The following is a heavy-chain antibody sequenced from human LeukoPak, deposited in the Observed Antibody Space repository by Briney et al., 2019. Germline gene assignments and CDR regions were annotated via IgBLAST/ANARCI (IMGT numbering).Heavy chain of an antibody. V-gene: IGHV4-59*12. CDR1: GGSISSYY. J-gene: IGHJ4*02. CDR3: ARDVSGWYYFDY. CDR2: IYYSGST. D-gene: IGHD6-19*01. Sequence: SETLSLTCTVSGGSISSYYWSWIRQPPGKGLEWIGYIYYSGSTNYNPSLKSRVTISVDTSKNHFSLRLSSVTAADTAVYYCARDVSGWYYFDYWGQGTLVTVSS.